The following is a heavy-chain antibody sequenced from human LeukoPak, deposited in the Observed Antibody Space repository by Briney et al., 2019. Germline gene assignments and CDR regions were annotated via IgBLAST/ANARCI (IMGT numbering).Heavy chain of an antibody. J-gene: IGHJ3*02. V-gene: IGHV4-39*07. CDR1: GGSISSSSYY. CDR2: IYYSGGT. CDR3: ARPSIPSAAASALDI. Sequence: SETLSLTCAVSGGSISSSSYYWGWIRQPPGKGLEWIGSIYYSGGTYYNPSLKSRVTISVDTSKNQFSLKLSSVTAADTAVYYSARPSIPSAAASALDIWGQGTMVTVSS. D-gene: IGHD2-2*01.